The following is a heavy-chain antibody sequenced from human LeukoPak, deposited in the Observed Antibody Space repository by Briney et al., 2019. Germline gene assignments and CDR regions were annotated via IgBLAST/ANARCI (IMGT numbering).Heavy chain of an antibody. Sequence: PGGSLRLSCAASGFTFSSNAMSWVRQAPGKGLEWVSAISGSGGSTYYADSVKGRFTISRDNARNTLYLQMNSLRAEDTAVYYCAREKWDEDAFDMWGQGTMVTVSS. D-gene: IGHD1-26*01. CDR2: ISGSGGST. V-gene: IGHV3-23*01. CDR3: AREKWDEDAFDM. CDR1: GFTFSSNA. J-gene: IGHJ3*02.